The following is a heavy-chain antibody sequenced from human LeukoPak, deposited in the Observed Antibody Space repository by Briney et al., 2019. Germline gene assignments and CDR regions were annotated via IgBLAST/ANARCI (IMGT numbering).Heavy chain of an antibody. V-gene: IGHV3-53*01. CDR3: ARVGLGYTPSDY. CDR1: GFTVSSNY. CDR2: IYSGGST. D-gene: IGHD3/OR15-3a*01. Sequence: GGSLRLSCAASGFTVSSNYMSWVRQAPGKGLEWVSVIYSGGSTYYADSVKGRFTISRDNAKNSLYLQMNSLRADDTAVYYCARVGLGYTPSDYWGQGTLVTVSS. J-gene: IGHJ4*02.